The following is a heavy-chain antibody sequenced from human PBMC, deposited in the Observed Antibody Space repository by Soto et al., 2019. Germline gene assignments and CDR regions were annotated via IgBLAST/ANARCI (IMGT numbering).Heavy chain of an antibody. CDR2: IIPIFGTA. V-gene: IGHV1-69*12. D-gene: IGHD6-13*01. Sequence: QVQLVQSGAEVKKPGSSVKVSCKASGGTFSSYAISWVRQAPGQGLEWMGGIIPIFGTANDAQKFQGRVIITADEYTSTDYMELSSVRAEDTAVYYGGILRDRAAAGTGGSPVTHFDLLGQGTLVTVSS. J-gene: IGHJ4*02. CDR1: GGTFSSYA. CDR3: GILRDRAAAGTGGSPVTHFDL.